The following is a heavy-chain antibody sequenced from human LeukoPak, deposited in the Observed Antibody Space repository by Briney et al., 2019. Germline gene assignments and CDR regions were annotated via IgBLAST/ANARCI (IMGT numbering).Heavy chain of an antibody. CDR3: ASDPRRYCSGGSCVVD. Sequence: GGSLKLSCAASGFTFSSYSMNWVRPAPGKGLERVSSISSSSSYKYYADSVKGRFTISRDNAKNSLYLQMNSLRAEDTAVYYCASDPRRYCSGGSCVVDWGQGTLVTVSS. CDR2: ISSSSSYK. J-gene: IGHJ4*02. CDR1: GFTFSSYS. V-gene: IGHV3-21*01. D-gene: IGHD2-15*01.